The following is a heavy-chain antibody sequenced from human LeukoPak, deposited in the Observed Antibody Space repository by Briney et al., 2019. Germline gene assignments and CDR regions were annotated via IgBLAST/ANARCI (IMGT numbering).Heavy chain of an antibody. Sequence: ASVKVSCKASGYTLTNYGINWVRQATGQGLEWMGWMNPNSGNTGYAQKFQGRVTITRNTSISTAYMELSSLRSEDTAVYYCATSGSYLGFAFDIWGQGTMVTVSS. CDR1: GYTLTNYG. J-gene: IGHJ3*02. CDR3: ATSGSYLGFAFDI. V-gene: IGHV1-8*03. CDR2: MNPNSGNT. D-gene: IGHD1-26*01.